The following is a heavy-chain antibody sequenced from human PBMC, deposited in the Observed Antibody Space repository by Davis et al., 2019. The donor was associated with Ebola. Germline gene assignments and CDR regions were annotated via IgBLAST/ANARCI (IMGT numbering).Heavy chain of an antibody. J-gene: IGHJ6*02. D-gene: IGHD3-9*01. CDR3: ARDGQRNQYYDVLTGYHYYSMDV. Sequence: ASVKVSCKASGGTFSSYAISWVRQAPGQGLEWMGWISAYNGNTNYAQKLQGRVTMTTDTSTSTAYMELRSLRSDDTAVYYCARDGQRNQYYDVLTGYHYYSMDVWGQGTTVTVSS. CDR2: ISAYNGNT. CDR1: GGTFSSYA. V-gene: IGHV1-18*01.